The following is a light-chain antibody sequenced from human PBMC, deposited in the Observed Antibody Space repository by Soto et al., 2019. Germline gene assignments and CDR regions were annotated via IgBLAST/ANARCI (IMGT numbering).Light chain of an antibody. Sequence: DIQMTQSPSSLSASVEDRVTITCRASQSISSYLNWYQQKPGKAPKLLIYAASSLQSGVPSRFSGSGSGTDFTLTISSLQPEDSATYYCQQSYSTPLTFGGGTKVEIK. CDR1: QSISSY. J-gene: IGKJ4*01. CDR3: QQSYSTPLT. CDR2: AAS. V-gene: IGKV1-39*01.